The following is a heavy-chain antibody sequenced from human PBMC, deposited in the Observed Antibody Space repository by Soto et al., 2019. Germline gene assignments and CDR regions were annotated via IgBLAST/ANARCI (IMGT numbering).Heavy chain of an antibody. Sequence: LSLTCSVANGCITRGFYYRSKNRQPPGKGLEWIGYIYYSGSTYYNPSLKSRVTISVDTSKSQFSLKLSSVTAADTAVYYCARDFTDSSGPTLGMGVWGQGTTVTVSS. J-gene: IGHJ6*02. D-gene: IGHD6-19*01. V-gene: IGHV4-31*03. CDR3: ARDFTDSSGPTLGMGV. CDR1: NGCITRGFYY. CDR2: IYYSGST.